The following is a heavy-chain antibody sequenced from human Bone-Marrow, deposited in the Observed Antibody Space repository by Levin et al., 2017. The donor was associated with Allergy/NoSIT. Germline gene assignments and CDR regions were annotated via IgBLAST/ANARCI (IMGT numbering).Heavy chain of an antibody. Sequence: LSLTCAASGFTFSSYSMNWVRQAPGKGLEWVSSISSSSSYIYYADSVKGRFTISRDNAKNSLYLQMNSLRAEDTAVYYCARGSTGVGVRGVIAYYYYYGMDVWGQGTTVTVSS. D-gene: IGHD3-10*01. CDR2: ISSSSSYI. CDR1: GFTFSSYS. J-gene: IGHJ6*02. V-gene: IGHV3-21*01. CDR3: ARGSTGVGVRGVIAYYYYYGMDV.